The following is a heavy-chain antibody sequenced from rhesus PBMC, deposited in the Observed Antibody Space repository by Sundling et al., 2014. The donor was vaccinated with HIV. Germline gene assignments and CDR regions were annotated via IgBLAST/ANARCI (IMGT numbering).Heavy chain of an antibody. CDR2: ISSGGGTT. CDR3: ATPVDTVGTVTPDY. D-gene: IGHD5-24*01. V-gene: IGHV3S42*01. J-gene: IGHJ4*01. CDR1: GFTFSSYD. Sequence: EVQLVESGGGLVQPGGSLRLSCAASGFTFSSYDMYWVRQAPGKGLEWISGISSGGGTTYYADSVKGRFTISRDNSKTTFSLQMNSLTTEDTAVYYCATPVDTVGTVTPDYWAREVLVTVSS.